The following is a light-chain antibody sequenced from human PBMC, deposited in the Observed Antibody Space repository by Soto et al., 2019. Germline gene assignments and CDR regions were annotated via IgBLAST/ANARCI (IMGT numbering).Light chain of an antibody. CDR3: SSYTSSSTPHWV. CDR2: DNN. CDR1: SSNIGNNY. V-gene: IGLV1-51*01. J-gene: IGLJ3*02. Sequence: QSVLTQPPSVSAAPGQKVTISCSGSSSNIGNNYVSWYQQLPGTAPKLLIYDNNKRPSGIPDRFSGSKSGTSATLGITGLQTGDEADYYCSSYTSSSTPHWVFGGGTKLTVL.